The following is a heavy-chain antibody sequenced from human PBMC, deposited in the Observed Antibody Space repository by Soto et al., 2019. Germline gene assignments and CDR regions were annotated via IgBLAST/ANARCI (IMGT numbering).Heavy chain of an antibody. CDR2: IYYSGST. CDR1: GGSISSYY. D-gene: IGHD2-15*01. Sequence: SETLSLTCTVSGGSISSYYWSWIRRPPGKGLEWIGYIYYSGSTNYNPSLKSRVTISVDTSKNQFSLKLSSVTAADTAVYYCARHPLDCSGGSCYPSGYFDYWGQGTLVTVSS. CDR3: ARHPLDCSGGSCYPSGYFDY. J-gene: IGHJ4*02. V-gene: IGHV4-59*08.